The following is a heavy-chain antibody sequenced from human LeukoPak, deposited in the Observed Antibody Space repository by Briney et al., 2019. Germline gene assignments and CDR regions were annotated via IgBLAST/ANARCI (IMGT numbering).Heavy chain of an antibody. V-gene: IGHV3-74*01. D-gene: IGHD6-13*01. CDR1: GFAFNNYW. CDR2: TNIDGAST. J-gene: IGHJ4*02. CDR3: ARGTSITAGIDH. Sequence: PGGSLRLSCAASGFAFNNYWMFWVRQAPGKGLVWISQTNIDGASTTYGDPAKGRFTASRDNAKSILYLQLNSLGVEDTAVYYCARGTSITAGIDHWGQGTLVTVSS.